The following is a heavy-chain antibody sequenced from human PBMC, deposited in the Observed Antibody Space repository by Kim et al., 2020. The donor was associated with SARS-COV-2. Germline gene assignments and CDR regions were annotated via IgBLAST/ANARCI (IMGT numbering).Heavy chain of an antibody. CDR2: IKPDGNEK. CDR3: ARDPNKGLAVVGYFQH. CDR1: GFTFSTDW. D-gene: IGHD6-19*01. Sequence: GGSLRLSCAASGFTFSTDWMSWVRQAPGKGLEWVANIKPDGNEKYYVDSVKGRFTISRDNAKNSLYLQMNSLTAEDTAVYYCARDPNKGLAVVGYFQHWG. J-gene: IGHJ1*01. V-gene: IGHV3-7*03.